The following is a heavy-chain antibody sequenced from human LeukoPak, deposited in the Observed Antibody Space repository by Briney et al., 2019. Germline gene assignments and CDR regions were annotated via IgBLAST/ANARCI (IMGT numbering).Heavy chain of an antibody. D-gene: IGHD3-22*01. CDR3: ARGGYYYDSSPLIDY. V-gene: IGHV4-34*01. CDR2: INHSGST. CDR1: GGSFSGYY. J-gene: IGHJ4*02. Sequence: SETLSLTCAVYGGSFSGYYWSWIRQPPGNGLEWIGEINHSGSTNYNPSLKSRVTISVDTSKNQFSLKLSSVTAADTAVYYCARGGYYYDSSPLIDYWGQGTLVTVSS.